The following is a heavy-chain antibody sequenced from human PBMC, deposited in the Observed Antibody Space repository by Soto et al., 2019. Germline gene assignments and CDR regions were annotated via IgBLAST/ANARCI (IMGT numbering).Heavy chain of an antibody. CDR2: IYYNGNT. J-gene: IGHJ4*02. D-gene: IGHD7-27*01. V-gene: IGHV4-59*11. CDR1: GGSISNHY. CDR3: TRANWYSEY. Sequence: QVQLQESGPGLVKPSETLSLTCSVSGGSISNHYWSWIRQPPGKGLEWIGYIYYNGNTNYNPSLKSRVTMSVDTYRNQISLKLTTVTAADTAVYYCTRANWYSEYWGQGTLVTVSS.